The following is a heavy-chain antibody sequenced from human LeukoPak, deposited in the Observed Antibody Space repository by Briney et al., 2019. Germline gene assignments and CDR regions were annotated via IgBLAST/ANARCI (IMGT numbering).Heavy chain of an antibody. V-gene: IGHV1-69*04. CDR1: GGTFSSYA. D-gene: IGHD3-10*01. Sequence: SVKVSCKASGGTFSSYATSWVRQAPGQGLEWMGRIIPILGIANYAQKFQGRVTITADKSTSTAYMELSSLRSEDTAVYYCARDLGYGGFGELTSEDYWGQGTLVTVSS. J-gene: IGHJ4*02. CDR2: IIPILGIA. CDR3: ARDLGYGGFGELTSEDY.